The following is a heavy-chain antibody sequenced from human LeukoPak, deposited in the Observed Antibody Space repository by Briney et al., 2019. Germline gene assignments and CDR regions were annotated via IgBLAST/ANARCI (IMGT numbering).Heavy chain of an antibody. D-gene: IGHD3-3*01. CDR2: ISAYNGNT. Sequence: ASVKVSCKASGYTFTSYGISWVRQAPGQGLEWMGWISAYNGNTNYAQKPQGRVTMTTDTSTTTTYMELRSLRSDDTAVYYCARAYGWSGYFYMDVWGKGTTVTVS. CDR3: ARAYGWSGYFYMDV. J-gene: IGHJ6*03. V-gene: IGHV1-18*01. CDR1: GYTFTSYG.